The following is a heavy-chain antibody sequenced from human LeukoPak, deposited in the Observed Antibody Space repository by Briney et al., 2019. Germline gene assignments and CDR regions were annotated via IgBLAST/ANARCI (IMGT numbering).Heavy chain of an antibody. CDR2: MYYSGST. CDR1: GGSISSSSYY. V-gene: IGHV4-39*01. D-gene: IGHD2-15*01. CDR3: ARQGNSYCSGGSCYDPNWFDS. J-gene: IGHJ5*01. Sequence: PSETLSLTCTVSGGSISSSSYYWGWIRQPPGKGLKWIGSMYYSGSTYYNPSLKSRVTISVDTSKNQFSLKLSSVTAADTALYYCARQGNSYCSGGSCYDPNWFDSWGQGTLVTVSS.